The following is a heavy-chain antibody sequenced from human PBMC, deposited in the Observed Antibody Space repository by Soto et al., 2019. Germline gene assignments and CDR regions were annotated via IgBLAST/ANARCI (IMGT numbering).Heavy chain of an antibody. D-gene: IGHD6-19*01. V-gene: IGHV3-33*01. J-gene: IGHJ5*02. CDR3: ARDCIAVAGTLLGWFDP. CDR2: IWYDGSNK. Sequence: QVQLVESGGGVVQPGRSLRLSCAASGFTFSSYGMHWVRQAPGKGLEWVAVIWYDGSNKYYADSVKGRFTISRDNSKNTLYLQMNSLRAEDTAVYYCARDCIAVAGTLLGWFDPWGQGTLVTVYS. CDR1: GFTFSSYG.